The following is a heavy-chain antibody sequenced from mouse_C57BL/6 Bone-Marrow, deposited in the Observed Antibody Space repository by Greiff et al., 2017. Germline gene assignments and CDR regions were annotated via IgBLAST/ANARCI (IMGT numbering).Heavy chain of an antibody. CDR2: IYPRSGNT. D-gene: IGHD2-13*01. J-gene: IGHJ4*01. CDR1: GYTFTSYG. V-gene: IGHV1-81*01. CDR3: APVYYGDYVLAMDY. Sequence: VQLQQSGAELARPGASVKLSCKASGYTFTSYGISWVKQRTGQGLEWIGEIYPRSGNTDYNEKFKGKATLTADKSSSTAYMELRSLTSEDSAVYFCAPVYYGDYVLAMDYWGQGTSVTVSS.